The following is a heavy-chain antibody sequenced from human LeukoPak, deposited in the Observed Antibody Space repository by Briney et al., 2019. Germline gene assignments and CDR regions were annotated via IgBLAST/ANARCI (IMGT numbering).Heavy chain of an antibody. CDR3: TRGPALHTKWVGGRWFDP. J-gene: IGHJ5*02. V-gene: IGHV1-18*01. CDR1: GYTFTSYG. D-gene: IGHD6-19*01. CDR2: ISAYNGNT. Sequence: ASVKVSCKASGYTFTSYGISWVRQAPGQGLEWMGWISAYNGNTNYAQKLQGRVTMTTDTSTSTAYMELRSLRSDDTAVYYCTRGPALHTKWVGGRWFDPWGQGTLVTVSS.